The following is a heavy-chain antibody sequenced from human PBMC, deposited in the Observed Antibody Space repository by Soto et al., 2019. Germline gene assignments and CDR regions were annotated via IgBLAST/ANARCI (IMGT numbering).Heavy chain of an antibody. CDR2: MYYSGST. D-gene: IGHD3-22*01. Sequence: PSETLYLTSTVSGGSISSYYWSWIRQPPGKGLEWIGYMYYSGSTNYNPSLKSRVTISVDTSKNQFSLKLSSVTAADTAVYYCGGKNYDSSGYFDYWGQGTLVTVS. CDR1: GGSISSYY. V-gene: IGHV4-59*01. J-gene: IGHJ4*02. CDR3: GGKNYDSSGYFDY.